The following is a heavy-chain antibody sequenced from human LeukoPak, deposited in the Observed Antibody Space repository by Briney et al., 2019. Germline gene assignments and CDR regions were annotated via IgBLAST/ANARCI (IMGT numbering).Heavy chain of an antibody. Sequence: ASVKVSAKASGYTFTTYGISWVRQAPGQGLEWMGWISAYYGTTDYAQKLQGRVTMTTDTPTSTAYMELRSLGSDDTAVYFCVREGGSSGYYYFQYWGQGNLVTVSS. CDR2: ISAYYGTT. CDR1: GYTFTTYG. CDR3: VREGGSSGYYYFQY. J-gene: IGHJ1*01. D-gene: IGHD3-22*01. V-gene: IGHV1-18*01.